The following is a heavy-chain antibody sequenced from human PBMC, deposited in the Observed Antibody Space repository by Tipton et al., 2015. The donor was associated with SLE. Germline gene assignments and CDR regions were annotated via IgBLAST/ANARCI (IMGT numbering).Heavy chain of an antibody. CDR1: GGSISSYY. J-gene: IGHJ4*02. CDR3: ARVGPKGVDY. Sequence: TLSLTCTVSGGSISSYYWSWIRQPPGKGLEWIGYIYYSGSTNYNPSLKSRGTISVDTSKNQSSLKLSSVTAADTAVYYCARVGPKGVDYWGQGTLVTVSS. V-gene: IGHV4-59*08. CDR2: IYYSGST. D-gene: IGHD3-10*01.